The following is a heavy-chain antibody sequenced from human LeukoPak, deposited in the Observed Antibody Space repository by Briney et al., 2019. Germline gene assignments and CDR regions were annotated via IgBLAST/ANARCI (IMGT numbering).Heavy chain of an antibody. CDR3: AKGGPEAAAASYYYYGMDV. J-gene: IGHJ6*02. D-gene: IGHD6-13*01. CDR2: IRGSGCST. V-gene: IGHV3-23*01. Sequence: GGSLRLSCAASGFTFSSYAMSWVRQAPGKGLEWVSAIRGSGCSTYYADSVKARFTMSRDNSKNTLYLQMNSLRAEDTAVYYCAKGGPEAAAASYYYYGMDVWGQGTTVTVSS. CDR1: GFTFSSYA.